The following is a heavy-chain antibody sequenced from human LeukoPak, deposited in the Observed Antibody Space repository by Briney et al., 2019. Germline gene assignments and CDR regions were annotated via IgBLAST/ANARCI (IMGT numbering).Heavy chain of an antibody. J-gene: IGHJ4*02. CDR3: ASTSSCSSTSCYAGILDY. CDR2: ISAYNGNT. D-gene: IGHD2-2*01. Sequence: ASVKVSCKASGYTFTSYGIRWVRQAPGQGLEWMGWISAYNGNTNYAQKLQGRVTMTTDTSTSTAYMELRSLRSDDTAVYYCASTSSCSSTSCYAGILDYWGQGTLVTVSS. V-gene: IGHV1-18*01. CDR1: GYTFTSYG.